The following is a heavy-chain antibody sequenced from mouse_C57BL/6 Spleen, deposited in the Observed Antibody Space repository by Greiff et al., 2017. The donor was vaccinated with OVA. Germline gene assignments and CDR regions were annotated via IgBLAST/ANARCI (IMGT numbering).Heavy chain of an antibody. Sequence: QVQLQQPGAELVMPGASVKLSCKASGYTFTSYWMHWVKQRPGQGLEWIGEIDPSDSYTNYNQKFKGKSTLTVDKSSSTAYMQLSSLTSEDSAVYYCARRNYGSSSHWYFDVWGTGTTGTVSS. CDR3: ARRNYGSSSHWYFDV. D-gene: IGHD1-1*01. CDR2: IDPSDSYT. V-gene: IGHV1-69*01. CDR1: GYTFTSYW. J-gene: IGHJ1*03.